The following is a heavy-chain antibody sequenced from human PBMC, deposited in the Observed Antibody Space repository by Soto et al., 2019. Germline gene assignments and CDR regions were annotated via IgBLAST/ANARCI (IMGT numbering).Heavy chain of an antibody. V-gene: IGHV4-59*01. J-gene: IGHJ4*02. CDR2: IYYSGST. Sequence: ASVTLCLPRTVVGGSISSYDGSWIPQPPGKGLEWIGYIYYSGSTNYNPSLKSRVTISVDTSKNQFSLKLSSVTAADTAVYYCARTPPYYYASSGYYGGPFDYWGQGTLVTVSS. CDR3: ARTPPYYYASSGYYGGPFDY. D-gene: IGHD3-22*01. CDR1: GGSISSYD.